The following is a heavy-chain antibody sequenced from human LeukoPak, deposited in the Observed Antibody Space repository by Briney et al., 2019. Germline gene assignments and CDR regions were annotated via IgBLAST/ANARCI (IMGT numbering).Heavy chain of an antibody. D-gene: IGHD1-26*01. J-gene: IGHJ5*02. CDR2: INPNSGGT. Sequence: ASVKVSCKAFGYTFTGFYIHWVRQAPGQGLEWMGWINPNSGGTNYAQKLQGRVTMTTDTSTATAYMELRSLRSDDTAVYYCARGGNYFRFDPWGQGTLVTVSS. V-gene: IGHV1-2*02. CDR1: GYTFTGFY. CDR3: ARGGNYFRFDP.